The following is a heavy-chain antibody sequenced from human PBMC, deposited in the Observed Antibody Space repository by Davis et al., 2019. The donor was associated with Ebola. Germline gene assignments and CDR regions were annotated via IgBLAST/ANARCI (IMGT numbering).Heavy chain of an antibody. D-gene: IGHD3-3*01. Sequence: SETLSLTCAVYGGSFSGYYWSWIRQPPGKGLEWIGEINHSGSTNYNPSLKSRVTISVDTSKNQFSLKLSSVTAADTAVYYCARGSRITIFGVVIIYGMDVWGQGTTVTVSS. CDR1: GGSFSGYY. CDR2: INHSGST. CDR3: ARGSRITIFGVVIIYGMDV. J-gene: IGHJ6*02. V-gene: IGHV4-34*01.